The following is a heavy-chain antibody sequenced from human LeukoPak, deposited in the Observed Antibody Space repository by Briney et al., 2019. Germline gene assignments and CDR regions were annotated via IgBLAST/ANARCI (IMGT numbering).Heavy chain of an antibody. D-gene: IGHD3-9*01. CDR3: ARGFLTGYTFDY. J-gene: IGHJ4*02. CDR1: GYTFTSYA. V-gene: IGHV1-3*01. Sequence: ASVKVSFKASGYTFTSYAMHWVRQAPGQRLEWMGWINAGNGNTKYSQKFQGRVTITRDTSASTAYMELSSLRSEDTAVYYCARGFLTGYTFDYWGQGTLVTVSS. CDR2: INAGNGNT.